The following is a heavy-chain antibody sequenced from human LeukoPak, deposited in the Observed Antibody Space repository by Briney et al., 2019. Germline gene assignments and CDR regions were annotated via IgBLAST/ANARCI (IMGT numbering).Heavy chain of an antibody. CDR2: INHSGST. J-gene: IGHJ4*02. CDR3: ARGRLNENDSSGYSFDY. CDR1: GGSFCGYY. Sequence: PSETLSLTSAVYGGSFCGYYWSWIRQPPGKGREWMGEINHSGSTNYNPSLKSRVTISVDTSKNQFSLKLSAVTAADTAVYYCARGRLNENDSSGYSFDYWGQGTLVTVSS. V-gene: IGHV4-34*01. D-gene: IGHD3-22*01.